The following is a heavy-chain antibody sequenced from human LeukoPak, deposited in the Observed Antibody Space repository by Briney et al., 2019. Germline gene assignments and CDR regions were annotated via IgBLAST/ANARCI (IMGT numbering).Heavy chain of an antibody. CDR3: AKTGNPPTGDY. CDR2: ISGSGGST. D-gene: IGHD1-1*01. V-gene: IGHV3-23*01. Sequence: GGSLRLSCAASGFTFASYALSWVRQAPGKGLEWVSAISGSGGSTYYSDSVKGRFTISRDNSKNTLYLQMNSLRAEDAAVYYCAKTGNPPTGDYWGQGTLVTVSS. CDR1: GFTFASYA. J-gene: IGHJ4*02.